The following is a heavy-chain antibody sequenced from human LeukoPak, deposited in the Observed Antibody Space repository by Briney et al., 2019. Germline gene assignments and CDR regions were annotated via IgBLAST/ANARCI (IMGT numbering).Heavy chain of an antibody. D-gene: IGHD2-2*02. Sequence: GGSLRLSCAASGFTFSDYYMSWIRQAPGKGLEWVSYISSSGSTIYYADSVNGRFRISRDNAKSSLDPEMNSLRAEDTAVYYCARDRFVYTHWGQGTLVTVSS. CDR1: GFTFSDYY. J-gene: IGHJ4*02. CDR2: ISSSGSTI. CDR3: ARDRFVYTH. V-gene: IGHV3-11*04.